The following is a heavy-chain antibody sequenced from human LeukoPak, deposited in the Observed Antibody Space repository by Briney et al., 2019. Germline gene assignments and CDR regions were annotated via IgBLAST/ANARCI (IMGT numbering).Heavy chain of an antibody. Sequence: PSETLSLTCTVSSGSVSTSSYYWGWIRQPPGKGLEWIGSVYYSGSTYYNPSLKSRLIISVDTSKNQFSLKLSSLTDTAVYYCARARRDGYNYFDYWGQGALVTVSS. J-gene: IGHJ4*02. CDR3: ARARRDGYNYFDY. D-gene: IGHD5-24*01. CDR1: SGSVSTSSYY. CDR2: VYYSGST. V-gene: IGHV4-39*07.